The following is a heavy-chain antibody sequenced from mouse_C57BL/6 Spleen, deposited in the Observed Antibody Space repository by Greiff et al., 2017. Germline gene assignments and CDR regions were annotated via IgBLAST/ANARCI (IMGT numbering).Heavy chain of an antibody. Sequence: QVQLQQPGAELVKPGASVKLSCKASGYTFTSYWMHWVKQRPGRGLEWIGMIHPNSGSTNYNEKFKSKATLTVDKSSSTAYMQLSSLTSEDSAVYYCASYYGNSYAMDYWGQGTSVTVSS. J-gene: IGHJ4*01. CDR1: GYTFTSYW. CDR3: ASYYGNSYAMDY. V-gene: IGHV1-64*01. CDR2: IHPNSGST. D-gene: IGHD2-1*01.